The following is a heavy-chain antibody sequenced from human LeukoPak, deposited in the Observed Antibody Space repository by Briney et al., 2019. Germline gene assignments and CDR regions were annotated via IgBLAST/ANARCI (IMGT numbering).Heavy chain of an antibody. CDR2: IKQDGSEK. Sequence: GGSLRLSCAASEFTFSSYGMSWVRQAPGEGLEWVANIKQDGSEKYYVDSVKGRFTISRDNARSSLYLQMNSLRAEDTAVYYCARVELVKKIIRTRDYYYYSMDVWGNGTTVTVSS. CDR3: ARVELVKKIIRTRDYYYYSMDV. CDR1: EFTFSSYG. V-gene: IGHV3-7*01. D-gene: IGHD1-1*01. J-gene: IGHJ6*03.